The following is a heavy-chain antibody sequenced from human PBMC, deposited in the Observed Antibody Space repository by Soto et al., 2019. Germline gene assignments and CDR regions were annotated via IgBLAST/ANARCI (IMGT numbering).Heavy chain of an antibody. Sequence: QVQLVEPGGGLVKPGGSLRLSCAASGFTFSDYYMSWIRQAPGKGLEWVSYIGTSSSYTNYADSVKGRFTISRDNAKNSLYLQMNSQRAGDTAVYYCARDADILTGSDAFDIWGQGTMVTVSS. CDR2: IGTSSSYT. D-gene: IGHD3-9*01. J-gene: IGHJ3*02. CDR1: GFTFSDYY. CDR3: ARDADILTGSDAFDI. V-gene: IGHV3-11*05.